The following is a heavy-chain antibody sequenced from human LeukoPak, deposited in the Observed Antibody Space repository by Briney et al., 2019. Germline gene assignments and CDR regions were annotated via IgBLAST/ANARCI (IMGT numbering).Heavy chain of an antibody. D-gene: IGHD6-6*01. Sequence: SETLSLTCTVSGGSISSYYWSWIRQPAGKGLEWIGRIYTSESTNYNPSLKSRVTISVDKSKNQFSLKLSSVTAADTAVYYCARAAARRYYYYMDVWGKGTTVTVSS. V-gene: IGHV4-4*07. J-gene: IGHJ6*03. CDR2: IYTSEST. CDR3: ARAAARRYYYYMDV. CDR1: GGSISSYY.